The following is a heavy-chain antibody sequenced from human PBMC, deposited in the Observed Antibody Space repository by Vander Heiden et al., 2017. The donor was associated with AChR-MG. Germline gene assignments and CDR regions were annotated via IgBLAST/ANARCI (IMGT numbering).Heavy chain of an antibody. J-gene: IGHJ3*02. CDR2: ISYDGSNK. V-gene: IGHV3-30*18. CDR3: AKVKWFGELLFGDAFDI. D-gene: IGHD3-10*01. Sequence: QVQLVESGGGVVQPGRSLRLSCAASGFTFSSYGMHWVRQAPGKGLEWVAVISYDGSNKYYADSVKGRFTISRDNSKNTLYLQMNSLRAEDTAVYYCAKVKWFGELLFGDAFDIWGQGTMVTVSS. CDR1: GFTFSSYG.